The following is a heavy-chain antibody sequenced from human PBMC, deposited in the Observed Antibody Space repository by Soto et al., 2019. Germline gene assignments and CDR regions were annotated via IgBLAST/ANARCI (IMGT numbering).Heavy chain of an antibody. D-gene: IGHD2-15*01. V-gene: IGHV4-4*02. CDR3: ARFGSCSGGSCYWYFDL. J-gene: IGHJ2*01. CDR2: IYHSGST. Sequence: SETLSLTCAVSGGSISSSNCWSFVRQPPGKGLEWIGEIYHSGSTNYNPSLKSRVTISVDKSKNQFSLKLSSVTAADTAVYYCARFGSCSGGSCYWYFDLWGRGTLVTVSS. CDR1: GGSISSSNC.